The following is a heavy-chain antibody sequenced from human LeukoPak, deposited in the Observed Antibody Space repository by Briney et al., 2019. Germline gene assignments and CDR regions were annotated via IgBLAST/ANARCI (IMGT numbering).Heavy chain of an antibody. J-gene: IGHJ5*02. CDR2: INHSGST. CDR3: ARCRAPESRAYWFDP. CDR1: GGSFSGYY. Sequence: SETLSLTCAVYGGSFSGYYWSWIRQPPGKGLEWIGEINHSGSTNYNPSLKSRVTISVDTSKNQFSLRLSSVTAADTAVYYCARCRAPESRAYWFDPWGQGTLVTVSS. D-gene: IGHD1-14*01. V-gene: IGHV4-34*01.